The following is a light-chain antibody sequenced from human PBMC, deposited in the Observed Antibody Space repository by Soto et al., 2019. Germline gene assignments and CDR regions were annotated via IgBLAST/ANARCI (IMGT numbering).Light chain of an antibody. V-gene: IGKV3-20*01. Sequence: EVVLTQSPATLSLSPGERATLSCRANQSVSANYLAWYQQKPGQAPRLLIYGASSRATAIPDRFSGSGSGTDFTLTISRLEPEDFAVFYCHQYGSSPFTFGPGPKVDIK. J-gene: IGKJ3*01. CDR2: GAS. CDR1: QSVSANY. CDR3: HQYGSSPFT.